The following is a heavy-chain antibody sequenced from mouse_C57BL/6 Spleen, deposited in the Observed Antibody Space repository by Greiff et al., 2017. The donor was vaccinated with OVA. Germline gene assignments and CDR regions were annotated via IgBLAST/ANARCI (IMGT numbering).Heavy chain of an antibody. Sequence: DVQLVESGGDLVKPGGSLKLSCAASGFTFSSYGMSWVRQTPDKRLEWVATISSGGSYTYYPDSVKGRFTISRDNAKNTLYLQMSSLKSEDTAMYYCARHKDSNYDWFAYWGQGTLVTVSA. CDR2: ISSGGSYT. J-gene: IGHJ3*01. V-gene: IGHV5-6*01. D-gene: IGHD2-5*01. CDR3: ARHKDSNYDWFAY. CDR1: GFTFSSYG.